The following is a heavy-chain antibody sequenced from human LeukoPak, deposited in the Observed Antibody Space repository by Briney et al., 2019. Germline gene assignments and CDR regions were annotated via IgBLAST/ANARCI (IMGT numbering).Heavy chain of an antibody. CDR1: GFTVSSNY. J-gene: IGHJ4*02. Sequence: PGGSLRLSCAASGFTVSSNYMSWVRQAPGKGLEWVSLIYSGGNTYYADSVKGRFTISRDNSKNTLYLQMNSLRAKDTAVYYCRFGESEGYWGQGTLVTVSS. V-gene: IGHV3-66*01. CDR2: IYSGGNT. CDR3: RFGESEGY. D-gene: IGHD3-10*01.